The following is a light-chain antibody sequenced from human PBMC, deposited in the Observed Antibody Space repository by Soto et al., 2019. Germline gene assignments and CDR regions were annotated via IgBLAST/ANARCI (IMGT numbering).Light chain of an antibody. CDR3: QHYTNWPLT. V-gene: IGKV3-15*01. CDR1: HSVSSR. Sequence: EIVMTQSPATLSVSPGERATLSCRASHSVSSRLAWYQQKPGQAPRLLIYGASTRATGLPVRFSGSGSGTEFTLTISSLQSEDFGVYYCQHYTNWPLTFGGGTKVEIK. J-gene: IGKJ4*01. CDR2: GAS.